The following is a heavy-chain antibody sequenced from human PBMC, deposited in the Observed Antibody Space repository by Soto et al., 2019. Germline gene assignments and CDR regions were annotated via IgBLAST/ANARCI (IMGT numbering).Heavy chain of an antibody. D-gene: IGHD6-13*01. Sequence: PGGSLRLSCAASGLTFSSYAMSWVRQAPGKGLEWVSAISGSGGSTYYADSVKGRFTISRDNSKNTLYLQMNSLRAEDTAVYYCASTDSSSWSNFGYWGQGTLVTVSS. J-gene: IGHJ4*02. V-gene: IGHV3-23*01. CDR1: GLTFSSYA. CDR3: ASTDSSSWSNFGY. CDR2: ISGSGGST.